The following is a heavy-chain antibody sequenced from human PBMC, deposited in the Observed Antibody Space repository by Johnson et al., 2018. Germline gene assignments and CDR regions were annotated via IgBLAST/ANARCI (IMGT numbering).Heavy chain of an antibody. D-gene: IGHD3-10*01. V-gene: IGHV1-69*12. CDR2: IIPIFGTA. Sequence: QVQLVQSGAEVKKPGSSVKVSCKASGGTFSSYAISWVRQAPGQGLEWMGGIIPIFGTANYAQKFQGSVTITADESTSTAYMELSSLRSEDTAVYYCAGDPRPITMVRGPTVHYYYMDVWGKGTTVTVSS. J-gene: IGHJ6*03. CDR1: GGTFSSYA. CDR3: AGDPRPITMVRGPTVHYYYMDV.